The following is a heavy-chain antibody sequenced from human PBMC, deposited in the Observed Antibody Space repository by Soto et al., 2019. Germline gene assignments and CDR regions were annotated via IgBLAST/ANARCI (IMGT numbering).Heavy chain of an antibody. J-gene: IGHJ6*02. Sequence: SETLSLTCTVSGGSISSGDYYWSWIRQPPGKGLEWIGYIYYSGSTYYNPSLKSRVTISVDTSKNQFSLKLSSVTAADTAVYYCARDHCSGGSCYGWYYYGMDVWGQGTTVTVSS. CDR3: ARDHCSGGSCYGWYYYGMDV. CDR1: GGSISSGDYY. V-gene: IGHV4-30-4*01. CDR2: IYYSGST. D-gene: IGHD2-15*01.